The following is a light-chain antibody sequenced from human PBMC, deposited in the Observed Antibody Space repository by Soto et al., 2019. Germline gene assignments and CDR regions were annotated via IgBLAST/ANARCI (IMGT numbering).Light chain of an antibody. J-gene: IGKJ4*01. V-gene: IGKV3-11*01. Sequence: EVVLTQSPATLSLSPGESATLSCRASQPINTYLAWYQQKPGQAPRLLIYDASRRATGIPARFSGSGSGTDFTLTISSLEHEDFAFYYWQQRSKWPPPFGGGTKVEI. CDR1: QPINTY. CDR3: QQRSKWPPP. CDR2: DAS.